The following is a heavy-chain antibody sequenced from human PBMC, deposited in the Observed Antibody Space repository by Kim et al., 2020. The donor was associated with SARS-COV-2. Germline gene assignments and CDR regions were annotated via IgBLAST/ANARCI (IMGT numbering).Heavy chain of an antibody. CDR3: ARPRVEASSPVWFFDL. CDR2: IYASGST. CDR1: GDSITTYS. Sequence: SETLSLTCTVSGDSITTYSWSWIRQPAGKGLEWIGRIYASGSTNYNPSLNSRVTMSLDTSKNQFSLRLTSVTAADTAVYYCARPRVEASSPVWFFDLWGRGTLVTVSS. D-gene: IGHD1-26*01. J-gene: IGHJ2*01. V-gene: IGHV4-4*07.